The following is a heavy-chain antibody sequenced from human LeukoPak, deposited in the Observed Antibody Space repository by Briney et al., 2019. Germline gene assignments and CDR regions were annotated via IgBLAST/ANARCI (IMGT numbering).Heavy chain of an antibody. J-gene: IGHJ6*03. D-gene: IGHD5-18*01. V-gene: IGHV4-59*01. CDR3: ARDRGYSYGHRYYYYMDV. Sequence: SEALSLTCTVSGGSISSYYWSWIRQPPGKGLEWIGYIYYSGSTNYNPSLKSRVTISVDTSKNQFSLKLSSVTAADTAVYYCARDRGYSYGHRYYYYMDVWGKGTTVTVSS. CDR1: GGSISSYY. CDR2: IYYSGST.